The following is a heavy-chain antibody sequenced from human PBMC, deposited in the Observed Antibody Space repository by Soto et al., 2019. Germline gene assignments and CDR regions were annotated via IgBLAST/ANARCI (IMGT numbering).Heavy chain of an antibody. D-gene: IGHD6-19*01. Sequence: ASVKVSCKASGYTFTSYDINWVRQATGQGLEWMGWMNPNSGNTGYAQKFQGRVTMARNTSISTAYMELSSLRSEDTAVYYCTKPRSSLQWPPFDPWGHGTQVTVSS. CDR2: MNPNSGNT. CDR3: TKPRSSLQWPPFDP. V-gene: IGHV1-8*01. CDR1: GYTFTSYD. J-gene: IGHJ5*02.